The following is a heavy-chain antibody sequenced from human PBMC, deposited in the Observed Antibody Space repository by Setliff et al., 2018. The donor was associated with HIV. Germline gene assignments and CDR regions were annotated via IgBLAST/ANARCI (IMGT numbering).Heavy chain of an antibody. V-gene: IGHV1-69*10. CDR2: IIHILGIR. J-gene: IGHJ3*02. CDR1: GYIFSNDA. CDR3: ARPAPLLGTSPANNAFDI. D-gene: IGHD3-10*01. Sequence: SVKVSCKTSGYIFSNDAMNWVRQAPGQGFEWMGGIIHILGIRNYAQKFQGRVIITTDESTGTAYMELSSLKDDDTAIYYCARPAPLLGTSPANNAFDIWGQGTTVTVSS.